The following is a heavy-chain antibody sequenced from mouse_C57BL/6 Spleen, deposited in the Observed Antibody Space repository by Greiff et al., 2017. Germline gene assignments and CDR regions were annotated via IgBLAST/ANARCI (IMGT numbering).Heavy chain of an antibody. D-gene: IGHD3-2*02. V-gene: IGHV3-6*01. J-gene: IGHJ3*01. Sequence: EVKLMESGPGLVKPSQSLSLTCSVTGYSITSGYYWNWNRKFPGNNLEWMGYISYDGSNNYNPSLKNRISITRDTSKNQFFLKLNSLTTEDTATYYCARDEIDSSGYGWFAYWGQGTLVTVSA. CDR3: ARDEIDSSGYGWFAY. CDR2: ISYDGSN. CDR1: GYSITSGYY.